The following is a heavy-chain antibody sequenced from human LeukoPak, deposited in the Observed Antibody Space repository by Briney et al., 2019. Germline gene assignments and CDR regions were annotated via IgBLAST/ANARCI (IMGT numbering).Heavy chain of an antibody. CDR1: GFTFSSYW. D-gene: IGHD3-10*01. CDR3: ARDGTYYYWPGGST. Sequence: GGSLRLSCAASGFTFSSYWMSWVRQAPGKGLEWVANIKQDGSEKYYVDSVKGRFTISRDNAKNSLYLQMNSLRAEDTAVYYCARDGTYYYWPGGSTWGQGTLVTVSS. CDR2: IKQDGSEK. V-gene: IGHV3-7*01. J-gene: IGHJ4*02.